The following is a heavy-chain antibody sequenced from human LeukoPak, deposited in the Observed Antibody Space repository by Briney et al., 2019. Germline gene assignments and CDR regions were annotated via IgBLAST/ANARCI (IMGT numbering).Heavy chain of an antibody. V-gene: IGHV1-46*01. CDR1: GYTFTFYY. J-gene: IGHJ6*03. CDR3: ARDESEQQLVGPYYYMDV. D-gene: IGHD6-13*01. Sequence: ASVKVSCKASGYTFTFYYMHWVRQAPGQGLEWMGIINPSGGSTSYAQKFQGRVTMTRDMSTSTVYMELSSLRSEDTAVYYCARDESEQQLVGPYYYMDVWGKGTTVTVSS. CDR2: INPSGGST.